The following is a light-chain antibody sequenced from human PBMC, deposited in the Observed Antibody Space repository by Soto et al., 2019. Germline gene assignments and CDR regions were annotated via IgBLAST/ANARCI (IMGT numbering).Light chain of an antibody. Sequence: EIVMTQSPGTLSVSPGERAILSCSASQSVTTSYLAWYQQTPGQAPRLLIYGASSTAAVIPDRFSGSGSGTDFTLTISRLEPEDFAVYYCLQYGSSLPTFGQGTKLEIK. CDR2: GAS. CDR3: LQYGSSLPT. CDR1: QSVTTSY. V-gene: IGKV3-20*01. J-gene: IGKJ2*01.